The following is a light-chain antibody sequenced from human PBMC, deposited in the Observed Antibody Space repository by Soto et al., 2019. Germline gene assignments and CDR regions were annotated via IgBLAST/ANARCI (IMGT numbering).Light chain of an antibody. CDR2: QIS. J-gene: IGKJ4*01. Sequence: DIVLTQTPLTSSVTPGQSASFSCGSSESLLHSDGNTYLSWLHQRPGQPPRLLIYQISKRFSGVPARFRGSRSGPEFTLTINSLQSEDFAIYYCQPYNNWPLTFGGGTKV. V-gene: IGKV2-24*01. CDR3: QPYNNWPLT. CDR1: ESLLHSDGNTY.